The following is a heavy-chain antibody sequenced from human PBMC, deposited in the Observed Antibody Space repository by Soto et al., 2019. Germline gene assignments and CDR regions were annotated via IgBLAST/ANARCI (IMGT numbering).Heavy chain of an antibody. CDR1: GFTVSSNY. D-gene: IGHD3-16*02. CDR2: IYSGGST. CDR3: ARARGSYHFDY. V-gene: IGHV3-66*01. Sequence: GGSPRLSCAASGFTVSSNYMSWVRQAPGKGLEWVSVIYSGGSTYYADSVKGRFTISRDNSKNTLYLQMNSLRAEDTAVYYCARARGSYHFDYWGQGTLVTVSS. J-gene: IGHJ4*02.